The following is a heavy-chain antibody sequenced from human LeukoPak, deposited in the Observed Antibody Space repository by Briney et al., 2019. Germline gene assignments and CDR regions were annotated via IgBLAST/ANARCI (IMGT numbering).Heavy chain of an antibody. J-gene: IGHJ4*02. D-gene: IGHD4-11*01. Sequence: GGSLRLSCAASGFTFSSYAMHWVRQAPGKGLEWVAVISYGGNNKYYADSVKGRFTISRDNSKNTLFLQMNSLRAEDTAVYYCAKGVTTVTTLCFDYWGQGTLVTVSS. CDR2: ISYGGNNK. V-gene: IGHV3-30-3*01. CDR1: GFTFSSYA. CDR3: AKGVTTVTTLCFDY.